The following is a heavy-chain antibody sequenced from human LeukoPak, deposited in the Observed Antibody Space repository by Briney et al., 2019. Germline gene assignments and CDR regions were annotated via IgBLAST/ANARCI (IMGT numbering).Heavy chain of an antibody. CDR1: GFTFSSYA. Sequence: GGSLRLSCAASGFTFSSYAMSWVRQAPGKGLEWVSAISGSGGSTYYADSVKGRFTISRDNSKNTLYLQMNSLRAEDTAVYYCARDGCSSTSCWIDPWGQGTLVTVSS. D-gene: IGHD2-2*01. CDR3: ARDGCSSTSCWIDP. V-gene: IGHV3-23*01. J-gene: IGHJ5*02. CDR2: ISGSGGST.